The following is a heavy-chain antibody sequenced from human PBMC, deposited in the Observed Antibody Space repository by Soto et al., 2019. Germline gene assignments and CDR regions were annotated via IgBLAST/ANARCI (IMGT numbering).Heavy chain of an antibody. D-gene: IGHD1-20*01. V-gene: IGHV4-4*07. CDR2: VYASGAN. CDR3: TKGPNWNYYYYGVDV. J-gene: IGHJ6*02. Sequence: QVQLQESGPGLVKPSETLSLTCTVSGDSVSNYYWCWIRQPAGRGLEWIGRVYASGANNYNPSLNGRLTMSVYTSRNQFSLRLSSVTAAYTAIYYCTKGPNWNYYYYGVDVLGQGTEVTVSS. CDR1: GDSVSNYY.